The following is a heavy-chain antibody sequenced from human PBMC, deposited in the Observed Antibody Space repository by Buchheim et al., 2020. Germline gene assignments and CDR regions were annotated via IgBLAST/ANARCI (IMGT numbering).Heavy chain of an antibody. CDR2: IKQDGSEK. CDR1: GFTFSSYW. CDR3: ARGGAAHIVVVTSHYYGMDV. V-gene: IGHV3-7*01. Sequence: EVQLVESGGGLVQPGGSLRLSCAASGFTFSSYWMSWVRQAPGKGLEWVANIKQDGSEKYYVDSVKGRFTISRDNAKNSLYLQMNSLRAEDTAVYYCARGGAAHIVVVTSHYYGMDVWGQGTT. D-gene: IGHD2-21*02. J-gene: IGHJ6*02.